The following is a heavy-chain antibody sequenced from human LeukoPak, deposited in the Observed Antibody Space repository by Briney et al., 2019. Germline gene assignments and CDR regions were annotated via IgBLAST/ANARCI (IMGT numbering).Heavy chain of an antibody. CDR1: GFTFSSYG. CDR3: ANMVRGVIRDFDY. V-gene: IGHV3-30*18. D-gene: IGHD3-10*01. Sequence: PGGSLRLSCAASGFTFSSYGMHWVRQAPGKGLEWVAVISYDGSNKYYADSVKGRFTISRDNSKNTLYLQMNSLRAEDTAVYYCANMVRGVIRDFDYWGQGTLVTVSS. CDR2: ISYDGSNK. J-gene: IGHJ4*02.